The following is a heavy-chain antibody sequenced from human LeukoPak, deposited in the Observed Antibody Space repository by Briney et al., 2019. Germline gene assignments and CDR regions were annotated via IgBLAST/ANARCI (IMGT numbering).Heavy chain of an antibody. CDR3: ARDNIYYGSGTFDY. Sequence: PSETLSLTCTVSGDSISSYYWSWIRQPPGKGLEWIGYVYYSGNTNYNPSLKSRVTISIDTSKNQFSLRLRSVTAADTAVYYCARDNIYYGSGTFDYWGQGALVTVSS. CDR1: GDSISSYY. D-gene: IGHD3-10*01. J-gene: IGHJ4*02. V-gene: IGHV4-59*01. CDR2: VYYSGNT.